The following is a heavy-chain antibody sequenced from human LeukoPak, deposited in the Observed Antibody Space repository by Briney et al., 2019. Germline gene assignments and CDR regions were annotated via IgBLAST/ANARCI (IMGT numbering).Heavy chain of an antibody. D-gene: IGHD3-22*01. CDR2: ISGSGGST. Sequence: QPGGSLRLSCAASGFTFSSYAMSWVRQAPGKGLEWVSAISGSGGSTYYADSVKGRFTISRDNSKNTLYLQMNSLRAEDTAVYYCARTWGSGYYYGMDVWGQGTTVTVSS. CDR3: ARTWGSGYYYGMDV. J-gene: IGHJ6*02. V-gene: IGHV3-23*01. CDR1: GFTFSSYA.